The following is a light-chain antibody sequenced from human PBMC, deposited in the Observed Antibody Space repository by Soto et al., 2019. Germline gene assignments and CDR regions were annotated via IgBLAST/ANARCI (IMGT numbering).Light chain of an antibody. Sequence: ALTQPASVSGSPGQSITISCTGTSSDIGGYNYVSWYQQHPGKAPRLIIYEVSNRPSGVSNHFSGSKSGNTASLTISGLQTEDEADYYCSSYTGSSTLDVFGTGTRSPS. CDR3: SSYTGSSTLDV. V-gene: IGLV2-14*01. CDR1: SSDIGGYNY. J-gene: IGLJ1*01. CDR2: EVS.